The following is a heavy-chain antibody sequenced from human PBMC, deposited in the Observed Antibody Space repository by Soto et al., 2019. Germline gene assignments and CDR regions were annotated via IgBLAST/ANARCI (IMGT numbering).Heavy chain of an antibody. CDR1: GGTFSSYA. Sequence: QVQLVQSGAEVKKPGSSVKVSCKASGGTFSSYAISWVRQAPGQGLEWMGGIIPIFGRGNYAQKCQGRVTSPGDESKSTAYMELSGLRSEDTAVYYCARDDSSGALEWFDPWGQGPLVTVSS. CDR2: IIPIFGRG. D-gene: IGHD3-22*01. V-gene: IGHV1-69*12. CDR3: ARDDSSGALEWFDP. J-gene: IGHJ5*02.